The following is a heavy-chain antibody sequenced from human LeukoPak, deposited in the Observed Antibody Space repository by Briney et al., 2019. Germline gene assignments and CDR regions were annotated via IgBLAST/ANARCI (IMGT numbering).Heavy chain of an antibody. V-gene: IGHV4-30-4*08. CDR3: ARGLDYGGNSDY. J-gene: IGHJ4*02. CDR2: IYYSGST. D-gene: IGHD4-23*01. Sequence: SQTLSLTCTVSGGSISSGDYYWSWIRQPPGKGLEWIGYIYYSGSTYYNPSLKSRVTISVDTSKNQFSLKLSSVTAADTAVYYCARGLDYGGNSDYWGQGTLVTVSS. CDR1: GGSISSGDYY.